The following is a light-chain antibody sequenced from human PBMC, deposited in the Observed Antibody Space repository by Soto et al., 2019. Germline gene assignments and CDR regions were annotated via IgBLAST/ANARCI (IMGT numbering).Light chain of an antibody. CDR1: SSDVGSYNL. Sequence: QSALTQPASVSGSPGPSITISCTGTSSDVGSYNLVSWYQQHPGKAPKLMIYEGSKRPSGVSNRFSGSKSGNTASLTISGLQAEDEADYYCCSYAGSHVVFGGGTQVTVL. J-gene: IGLJ2*01. V-gene: IGLV2-23*01. CDR2: EGS. CDR3: CSYAGSHVV.